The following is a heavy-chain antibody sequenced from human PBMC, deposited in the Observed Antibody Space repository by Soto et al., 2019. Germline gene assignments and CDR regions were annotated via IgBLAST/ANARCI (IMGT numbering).Heavy chain of an antibody. CDR2: IIPIFGTA. J-gene: IGHJ5*02. Sequence: SVKVSCKASGGTFSSYAISWVRQAPGQGLEWMGGIIPIFGTANYAQKFQGRVTITADESTSTAYMELSSLRSEDTAVYYCARGTADCSSTSCYVRSLRNNWFDPWGQGTLVTVS. CDR1: GGTFSSYA. CDR3: ARGTADCSSTSCYVRSLRNNWFDP. V-gene: IGHV1-69*13. D-gene: IGHD2-2*01.